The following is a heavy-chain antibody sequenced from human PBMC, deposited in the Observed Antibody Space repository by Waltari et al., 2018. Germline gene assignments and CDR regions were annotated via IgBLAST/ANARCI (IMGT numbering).Heavy chain of an antibody. D-gene: IGHD1-7*01. J-gene: IGHJ3*02. CDR2: IYWDDDK. Sequence: QITLKESGPALVKPTQTLTLTCSLSGFSLTTGGVGVGWIRQPPGKALEWLALIYWDDDKRYRPSLKSRLTITKDTSKNQVVLTMTNMDPVDTATYYCALSGLVLTNYAAFDIWGQGTLVTVSS. CDR1: GFSLTTGGVG. CDR3: ALSGLVLTNYAAFDI. V-gene: IGHV2-5*02.